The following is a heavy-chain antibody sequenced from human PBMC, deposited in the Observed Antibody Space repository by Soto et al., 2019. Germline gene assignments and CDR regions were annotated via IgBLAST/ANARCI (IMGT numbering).Heavy chain of an antibody. Sequence: PSQTLSLTCAISGDSVSSNSAAWNWIRQSPSRGLEWLGRTYYRSKWYNDYAVSVKSRITINPDTSKNQFSLQLNSVTPEDTAVYYCARLEMSTTPHYYYGMDVWGQGXTVTVSS. V-gene: IGHV6-1*01. CDR1: GDSVSSNSAA. CDR3: ARLEMSTTPHYYYGMDV. J-gene: IGHJ6*02. CDR2: TYYRSKWYN. D-gene: IGHD1-1*01.